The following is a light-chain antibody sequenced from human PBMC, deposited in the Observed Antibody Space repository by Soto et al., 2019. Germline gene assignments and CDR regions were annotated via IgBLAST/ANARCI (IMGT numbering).Light chain of an antibody. J-gene: IGKJ1*01. CDR1: QSISSN. V-gene: IGKV3-15*01. Sequence: EMVKAHSRSTLSESKGERAXPCCRASQSISSNLAWYQQKPGQATRLLIDDASNRAAGITDRLNGGGSGTEFTLTISSLQSEDFALYYCQQRSNWLWTFGQGTNLDVK. CDR3: QQRSNWLWT. CDR2: DAS.